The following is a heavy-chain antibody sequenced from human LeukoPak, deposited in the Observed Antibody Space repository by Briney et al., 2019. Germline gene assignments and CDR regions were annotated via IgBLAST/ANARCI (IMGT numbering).Heavy chain of an antibody. CDR3: AKFGAAQDY. D-gene: IGHD3-10*01. V-gene: IGHV3-30*18. CDR1: GFTFSSYG. CDR2: ISYDGSNK. Sequence: GGSLRLSCAAPGFTFSSYGMHWVRQAPGKGLEWVAVISYDGSNKYYADSAKGRFTISRDNSKNTLYLQMNSLRAEDTAVYYCAKFGAAQDYWGQGTLVTVSS. J-gene: IGHJ4*02.